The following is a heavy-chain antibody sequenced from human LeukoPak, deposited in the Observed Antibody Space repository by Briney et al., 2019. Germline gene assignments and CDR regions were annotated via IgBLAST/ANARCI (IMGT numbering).Heavy chain of an antibody. J-gene: IGHJ4*02. Sequence: GGSLRLSCAASGFTFYDYGMSWVRQAPGKGLEWVSGINWNGGSTGYAASVKGRFTISRDNANNSLYLQMNSLRAEDTALYHCARGITMVRGVPSDYWGQGTLVTVSS. CDR3: ARGITMVRGVPSDY. CDR2: INWNGGST. V-gene: IGHV3-20*01. CDR1: GFTFYDYG. D-gene: IGHD3-10*01.